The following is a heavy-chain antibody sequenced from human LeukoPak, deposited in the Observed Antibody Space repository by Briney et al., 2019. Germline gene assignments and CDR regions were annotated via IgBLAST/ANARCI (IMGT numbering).Heavy chain of an antibody. Sequence: GASVKVSCKASGYTFTSYAMHWVRQAPGQRLEWMGWINAGNGNTKYSQEFQGRVTITRDTSASTAYMELSSLRSEDMAVYYCARDGAVAGTLYYFDYWGQGTLVTASS. CDR1: GYTFTSYA. CDR3: ARDGAVAGTLYYFDY. J-gene: IGHJ4*02. D-gene: IGHD6-19*01. V-gene: IGHV1-3*03. CDR2: INAGNGNT.